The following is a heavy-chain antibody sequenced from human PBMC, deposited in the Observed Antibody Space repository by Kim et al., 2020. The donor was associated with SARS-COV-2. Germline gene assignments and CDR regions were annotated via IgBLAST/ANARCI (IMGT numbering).Heavy chain of an antibody. V-gene: IGHV4-34*01. CDR2: INHSGST. D-gene: IGHD2-2*01. J-gene: IGHJ6*02. CDR1: GGSFSGYY. Sequence: SETLSLTCAVYGGSFSGYYWSWIRQPPGKGLEWIGEINHSGSTNYNPSLKSRVTISVDTSKNQFSLKLTSVTAADTAVYDCAKGGVVPADFYYYYYGMDVCGQGTPGTVSS. CDR3: AKGGVVPADFYYYYYGMDV.